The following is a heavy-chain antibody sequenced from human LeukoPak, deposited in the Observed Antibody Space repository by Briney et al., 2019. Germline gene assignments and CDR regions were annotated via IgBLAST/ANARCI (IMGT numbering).Heavy chain of an antibody. Sequence: ASVKVSCKASGYTFTGYYMHWVRQAPGQGLEWMGWINPNSGGTNYAQKFQGRVTMTRDTSISTAYMELSRLRSDDTAVYYCARSRFYGSGNSDPWGQGTLVTVSS. CDR3: ARSRFYGSGNSDP. CDR1: GYTFTGYY. D-gene: IGHD3-10*01. V-gene: IGHV1-2*02. CDR2: INPNSGGT. J-gene: IGHJ5*02.